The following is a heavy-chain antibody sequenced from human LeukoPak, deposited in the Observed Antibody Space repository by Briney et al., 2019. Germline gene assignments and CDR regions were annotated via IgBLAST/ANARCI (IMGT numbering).Heavy chain of an antibody. D-gene: IGHD3-22*01. CDR3: ARLTFYYDGSGYYFDY. V-gene: IGHV4-39*01. J-gene: IGHJ4*02. Sequence: SETLSLTRPVSGASISSTSYYWGWIRQPPEKGLQWIGSIHYGGSAYYNPSLKSRITISVDTSKNQFSLRLSSVTATDTAVYYCARLTFYYDGSGYYFDYWGQGTLVTVSS. CDR1: GASISSTSYY. CDR2: IHYGGSA.